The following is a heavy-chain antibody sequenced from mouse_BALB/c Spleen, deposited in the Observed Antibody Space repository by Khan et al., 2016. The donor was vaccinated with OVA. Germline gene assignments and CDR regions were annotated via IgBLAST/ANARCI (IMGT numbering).Heavy chain of an antibody. J-gene: IGHJ3*01. Sequence: EVELVASGPSLVKPSQTLSLTCSVTGDSITSGYWCWIRKFPGNKLEYMGYILYSGSTYYNPSLKSRISITRHTSQNQYYLQLNSVTTEDTATYYCARSTYRYAFAYWGQGTLVTVSA. CDR3: ARSTYRYAFAY. V-gene: IGHV3-8*02. CDR1: GDSITSGY. CDR2: ILYSGST. D-gene: IGHD2-14*01.